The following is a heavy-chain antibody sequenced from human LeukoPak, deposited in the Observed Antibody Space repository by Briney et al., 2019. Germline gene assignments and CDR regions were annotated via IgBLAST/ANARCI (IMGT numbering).Heavy chain of an antibody. CDR1: GFTFSSYG. V-gene: IGHV3-30*19. CDR3: ASSLDYYDSSGYHRL. CDR2: ISYDGSNK. J-gene: IGHJ1*01. D-gene: IGHD3-22*01. Sequence: GGSLRLSCAASGFTFSSYGMHWVRQAPGKGLEWVAVISYDGSNKYYADSVKGRFTISRDNSKNTLYLQMNSLRAEDTAVYYRASSLDYYDSSGYHRLWGQGTLVTVSS.